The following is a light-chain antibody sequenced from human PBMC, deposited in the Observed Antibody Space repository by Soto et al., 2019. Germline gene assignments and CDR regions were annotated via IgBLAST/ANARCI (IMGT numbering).Light chain of an antibody. Sequence: QSVLTQPASVSGSPGQSITISCTGTSSDVGGYNDVSWYQQHPGKAPKLMIYEVSNRPSGVSNRFSGSKSGNTASLTISGHQAEDEADYYCSSYTSSSIDYVFGTWTKLTVL. J-gene: IGLJ1*01. CDR1: SSDVGGYND. CDR3: SSYTSSSIDYV. CDR2: EVS. V-gene: IGLV2-14*01.